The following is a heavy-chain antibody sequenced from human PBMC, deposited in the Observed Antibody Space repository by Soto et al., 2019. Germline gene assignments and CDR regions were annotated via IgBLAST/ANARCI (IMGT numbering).Heavy chain of an antibody. D-gene: IGHD5-12*01. CDR1: GFTFSNYA. Sequence: EVQLLDSGGGLVQPGGSLRLSCAVSGFTFSNYAMSWVRQAPGKGLEWVSVISGSGGSTFYADSVKGRFTISRDNSKKPLHLQVSSLRAADTAVYYCAKDSGSSGLFEYWGQGTLVAVSS. CDR2: ISGSGGST. CDR3: AKDSGSSGLFEY. J-gene: IGHJ4*02. V-gene: IGHV3-23*01.